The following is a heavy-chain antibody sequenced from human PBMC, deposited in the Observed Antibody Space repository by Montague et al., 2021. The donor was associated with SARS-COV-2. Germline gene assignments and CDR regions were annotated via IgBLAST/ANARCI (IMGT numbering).Heavy chain of an antibody. D-gene: IGHD3-3*01. V-gene: IGHV3-33*01. CDR2: IWYDGSNK. Sequence: SLRLSCAASGSTFSSYGMHWVRQAPGKGLEWVAVIWYDGSNKYYADSVKGQFTISRDNSKNTLYLQMNSLRAEDTAVYYCAREAEIFGVVISPLFYWGQGTLVTVSS. CDR1: GSTFSSYG. J-gene: IGHJ4*02. CDR3: AREAEIFGVVISPLFY.